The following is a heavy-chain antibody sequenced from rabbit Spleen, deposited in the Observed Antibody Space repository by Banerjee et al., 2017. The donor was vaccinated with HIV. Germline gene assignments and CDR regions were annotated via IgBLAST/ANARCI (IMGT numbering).Heavy chain of an antibody. V-gene: IGHV1S7*01. CDR3: ARDGAGGSYFAL. Sequence: QSLEESGGGLVKPGGTLKLSCKASGFTLSSYYMNWVRQAPGKGLEWIGYIDPVFGITYYASWVNGRFSISRENAQNTVFLQMTSLTAADTATYFCARDGAGGSYFALWGPGTLVTVS. CDR1: GFTLSSYY. D-gene: IGHD8-1*01. CDR2: IDPVFGIT. J-gene: IGHJ4*01.